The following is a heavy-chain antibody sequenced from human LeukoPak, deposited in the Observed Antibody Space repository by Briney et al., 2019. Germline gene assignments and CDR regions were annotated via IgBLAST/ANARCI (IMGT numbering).Heavy chain of an antibody. V-gene: IGHV3-23*01. CDR3: AKVLATSRVTTTVVVTADYFDN. Sequence: PGGSLRLSCAASGFTFSSFSMSWVRQAPGKGLEWVSALSTSGVSTYYPDSVKGRFTISRNNSKSTLFLQMNSLRAEDTAVYYCAKVLATSRVTTTVVVTADYFDNWGQGALVTVSS. CDR1: GFTFSSFS. D-gene: IGHD3-22*01. J-gene: IGHJ4*02. CDR2: LSTSGVST.